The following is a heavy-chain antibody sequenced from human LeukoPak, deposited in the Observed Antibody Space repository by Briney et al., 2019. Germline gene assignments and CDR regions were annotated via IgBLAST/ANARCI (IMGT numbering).Heavy chain of an antibody. V-gene: IGHV5-51*01. D-gene: IGHD2-21*01. J-gene: IGHJ4*02. CDR1: GYSFTSYW. CDR3: ARVARGEYCGGDCYLDY. Sequence: GESLKISCKGSGYSFTSYWIGWVRQMPGKGLEWMGIIDPGDSDTRYSPSFQGQVTISADKSISTAYLQWSSLKASDTAMYYCARVARGEYCGGDCYLDYWGQGTLVTVSS. CDR2: IDPGDSDT.